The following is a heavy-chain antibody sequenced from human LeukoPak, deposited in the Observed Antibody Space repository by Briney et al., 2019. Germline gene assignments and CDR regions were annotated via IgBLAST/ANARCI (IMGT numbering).Heavy chain of an antibody. CDR3: ARGPTSIAVAGTDNGNY. V-gene: IGHV1-2*02. Sequence: ASVKVSCKASGYTFTGYYMHWVRQAPGQGLEWMGWVNTNSGGTNYAQKFQGRVTMTRDTSISTAYMELSRLRSDDTAVYYCARGPTSIAVAGTDNGNYWGQGTLVTVSS. CDR2: VNTNSGGT. D-gene: IGHD6-19*01. CDR1: GYTFTGYY. J-gene: IGHJ4*02.